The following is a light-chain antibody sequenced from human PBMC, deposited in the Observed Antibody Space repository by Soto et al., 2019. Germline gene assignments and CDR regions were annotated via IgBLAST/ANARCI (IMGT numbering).Light chain of an antibody. V-gene: IGKV1-5*03. CDR1: QSISNW. CDR2: KAS. J-gene: IGKJ1*01. CDR3: QQYNSYSWT. Sequence: DIQMTQSPSTLPASVGDRVTITCRASQSISNWLARYQQKPGKAPKLLIYKASSLESGVPSRFSGSGSGTESTLTISSLQPDDFATYYCQQYNSYSWTFGQGTKVDIK.